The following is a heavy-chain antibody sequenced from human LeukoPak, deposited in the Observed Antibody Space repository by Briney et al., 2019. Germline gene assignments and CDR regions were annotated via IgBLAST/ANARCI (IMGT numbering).Heavy chain of an antibody. Sequence: ASVKVSCKASGYTFTSYDINWVRQATGQGLEWMGWMNPNSGNTGYAQKFQGRVTITRNTSISIAYMELSSLRSEDTAVYYCARLWWELPNYYYYYMDVWGKGTTVTVSS. CDR2: MNPNSGNT. CDR3: ARLWWELPNYYYYYMDV. J-gene: IGHJ6*03. V-gene: IGHV1-8*03. CDR1: GYTFTSYD. D-gene: IGHD1-26*01.